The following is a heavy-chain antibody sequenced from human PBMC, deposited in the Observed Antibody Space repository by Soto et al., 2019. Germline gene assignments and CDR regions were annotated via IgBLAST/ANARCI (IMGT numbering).Heavy chain of an antibody. Sequence: LQLQESGPGLVKPSETLSLTCTVSGASVTSSTYYWAWSRQPPGRGLEWVGSIHHDGKTYYHPSLKSRVTISIDTSTNQFSLRLTSMTAADTAVFYCATPRDFNKYLGAFGVWGQGTMVTVSS. CDR2: IHHDGKT. CDR3: ATPRDFNKYLGAFGV. V-gene: IGHV4-39*01. D-gene: IGHD2-2*02. J-gene: IGHJ3*01. CDR1: GASVTSSTYY.